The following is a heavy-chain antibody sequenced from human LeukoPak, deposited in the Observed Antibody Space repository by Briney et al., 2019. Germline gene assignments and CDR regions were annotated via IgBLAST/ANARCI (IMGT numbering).Heavy chain of an antibody. Sequence: PSETLSLTCTVAAGSISRYYWSWIRQPPGNGLEWIGYINYSGSTNINTSLKSQVPMPVDTPKNQFTLKVSSGAAGDTAMYYGAREGRQDYVHFWRWGQGVLVTLAS. CDR3: AREGRQDYVHFWR. D-gene: IGHD3-3*02. V-gene: IGHV4-59*01. CDR1: AGSISRYY. CDR2: INYSGST. J-gene: IGHJ4*02.